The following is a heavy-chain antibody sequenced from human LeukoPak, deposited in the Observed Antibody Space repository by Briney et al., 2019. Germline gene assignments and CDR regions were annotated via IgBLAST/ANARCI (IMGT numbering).Heavy chain of an antibody. J-gene: IGHJ4*02. CDR3: ARGEQEMATMSIDY. CDR2: ISSLGSNI. CDR1: GFTFSSYA. Sequence: PGGSLRLSCAASGFTFSSYAMNWVRQAPGKGLEWVSYISSLGSNIYYADSLKGRFTISRDNAKNSLYLQMNSLRAEDTAVYYCARGEQEMATMSIDYWGQGTLVTLSS. V-gene: IGHV3-48*01. D-gene: IGHD5-24*01.